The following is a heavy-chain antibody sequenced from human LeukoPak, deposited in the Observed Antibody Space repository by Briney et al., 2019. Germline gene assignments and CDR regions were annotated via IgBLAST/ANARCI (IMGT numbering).Heavy chain of an antibody. Sequence: SETLSLTCTVSGGSISSSTYYWGWIRQPPGTGLEWIGSIYYSGSTYNNPSLKSRVTIFVDTSKNQFSLKLSSVTATDTAVYYCARTYGDYDDAFGVWGQGTMVTVSS. D-gene: IGHD4-17*01. CDR3: ARTYGDYDDAFGV. CDR2: IYYSGST. J-gene: IGHJ3*01. V-gene: IGHV4-39*01. CDR1: GGSISSSTYY.